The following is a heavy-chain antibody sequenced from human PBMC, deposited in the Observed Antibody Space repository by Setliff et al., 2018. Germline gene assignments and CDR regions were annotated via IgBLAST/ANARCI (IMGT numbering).Heavy chain of an antibody. Sequence: TLSLTCTVSGGSVSNSGFFWGWLRQAPGKGLEWIGNIYDSGSSNYNASLKSRLIITRDTSKNQISLKLTSVTAADTAVYYCGRGFSRIEGWGNWFDPWGQGILVTV. D-gene: IGHD2-15*01. J-gene: IGHJ5*02. V-gene: IGHV4-39*01. CDR3: GRGFSRIEGWGNWFDP. CDR1: GGSVSNSGFF. CDR2: IYDSGSS.